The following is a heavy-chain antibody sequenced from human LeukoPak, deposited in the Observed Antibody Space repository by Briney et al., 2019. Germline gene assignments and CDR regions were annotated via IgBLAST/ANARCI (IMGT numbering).Heavy chain of an antibody. CDR1: GFTFSSYA. V-gene: IGHV3-23*01. CDR2: FSGNGGST. CDR3: AKAPSPYSGSLQPFDY. Sequence: GGSLRLSCAASGFTFSSYAMSWVRQAPGKGLECVSAFSGNGGSTNYADSVKGRFTISRDNSKNTLYLQMNSLRAEDTAVYYCAKAPSPYSGSLQPFDYWGQGALVTVSS. D-gene: IGHD1-26*01. J-gene: IGHJ4*02.